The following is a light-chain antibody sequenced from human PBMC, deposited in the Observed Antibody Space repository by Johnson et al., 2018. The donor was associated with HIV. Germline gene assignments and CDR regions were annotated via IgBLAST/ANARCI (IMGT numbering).Light chain of an antibody. CDR1: SSNIGNNY. CDR3: GTWNSSLSVQNYV. CDR2: ENN. V-gene: IGLV1-51*02. Sequence: HSVLTQPPSVSAAPGQKVTISCSGSSSNIGNNYVSWYQHLPGTAPKLLIYENNKRPSGIPDRFSGSKFGTSATLGITGLQTGDAADYYCGTWNSSLSVQNYVFGTGTKVTVV. J-gene: IGLJ1*01.